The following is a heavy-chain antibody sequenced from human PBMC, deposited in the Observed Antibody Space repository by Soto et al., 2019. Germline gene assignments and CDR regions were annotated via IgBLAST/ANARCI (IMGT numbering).Heavy chain of an antibody. J-gene: IGHJ6*02. CDR1: GYTFTSYG. V-gene: IGHV1-18*01. Sequence: ASGKVSCKASGYTFTSYGISWVRQAPGQGLEWMGWISAYNGNTNYAQKLQGRVTMTTDTSTSTAYMELRSLRSDDTAVYYCARVSVGLWPYYYYGMDVWGQGTTVTVSS. D-gene: IGHD5-18*01. CDR2: ISAYNGNT. CDR3: ARVSVGLWPYYYYGMDV.